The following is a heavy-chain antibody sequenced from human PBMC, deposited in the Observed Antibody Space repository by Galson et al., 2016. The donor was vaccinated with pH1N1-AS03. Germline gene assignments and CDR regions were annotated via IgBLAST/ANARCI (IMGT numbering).Heavy chain of an antibody. CDR1: GFTFSDYA. D-gene: IGHD1-1*01. J-gene: IGHJ4*02. CDR3: EKDWNHTIDY. Sequence: SLRLSCAASGFTFSDYAMHWVRQAPGKGLEYVSAISSDASGTYYANSVKGRFTISRDNSKNTVYLQMGSLRADDTAVYYCEKDWNHTIDYWGQGTLVTVSS. V-gene: IGHV3-64*01. CDR2: ISSDASGT.